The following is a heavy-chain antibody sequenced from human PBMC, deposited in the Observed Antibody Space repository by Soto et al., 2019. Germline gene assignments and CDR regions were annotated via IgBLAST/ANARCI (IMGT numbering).Heavy chain of an antibody. V-gene: IGHV1-18*01. J-gene: IGHJ4*02. Sequence: QVQLVQSGAEVKKPGASVKVSCKASGYTFTSYGISWVRQAPGQGLEWMGWISAYNGNTNYAQKLQGRVTMTPDTPTSTASMGLGRLRSDDTAVYCFARDLIVGATPPYYFDYWGQGTLVTVSS. D-gene: IGHD1-26*01. CDR2: ISAYNGNT. CDR3: ARDLIVGATPPYYFDY. CDR1: GYTFTSYG.